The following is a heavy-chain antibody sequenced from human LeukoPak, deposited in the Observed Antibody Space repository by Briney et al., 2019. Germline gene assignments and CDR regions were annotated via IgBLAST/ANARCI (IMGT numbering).Heavy chain of an antibody. D-gene: IGHD2-2*01. CDR2: INHRGRN. V-gene: IGHV4-34*01. CDR1: GGPFSGYF. J-gene: IGHJ6*03. Sequence: PSETLSLTCAVYGGPFSGYFWTWVRQPPGKGLEWIGEINHRGRNNYNPSLEGRVTSSMDTSQNQFSLKINSVTAADTAIYYCARGYCTTTTCRIFPYYFLDVWGKGTTVTVSS. CDR3: ARGYCTTTTCRIFPYYFLDV.